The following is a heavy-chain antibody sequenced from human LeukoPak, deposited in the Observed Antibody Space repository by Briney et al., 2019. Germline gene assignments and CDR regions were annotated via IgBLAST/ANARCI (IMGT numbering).Heavy chain of an antibody. CDR3: AVMSEWAYYFDY. Sequence: SETLSLTCTVSGGSISGSSYYWGWIRQPPGKGLEWIGSIYYSGSTYYNPSLKSRVTISVDTSKNQFSLKLSSVTAADTAVYYCAVMSEWAYYFDYWGQGTLVTVSS. CDR1: GGSISGSSYY. J-gene: IGHJ4*02. D-gene: IGHD3-16*01. V-gene: IGHV4-39*07. CDR2: IYYSGST.